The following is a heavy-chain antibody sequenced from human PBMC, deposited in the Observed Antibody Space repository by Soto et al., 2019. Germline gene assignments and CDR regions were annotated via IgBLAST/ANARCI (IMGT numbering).Heavy chain of an antibody. CDR2: INHSGST. J-gene: IGHJ4*02. D-gene: IGHD2-8*02. CDR1: GGSFSGYY. Sequence: QVQLQQWGAGLLKPSETLSLTCAVYGGSFSGYYWTWIRQPPGTGLEWIGEINHSGSTNYNPSLTSRFTTSVDTSKNQFSLTLTSVTAADTAVYYCARDKITGLFDYWGQGTLVTVSS. CDR3: ARDKITGLFDY. V-gene: IGHV4-34*01.